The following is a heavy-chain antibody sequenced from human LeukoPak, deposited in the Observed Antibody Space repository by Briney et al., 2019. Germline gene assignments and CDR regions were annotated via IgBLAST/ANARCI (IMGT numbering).Heavy chain of an antibody. Sequence: SETLSLTCTASGGSISSSSYYWGWIRQPPGKGLEWIGSVYYSGSTYYNPSLKSRVAISADTSKNQFSLKLSSVTAADTAVYYCARQSAASGYYSIYYYGMDVWGQGTTVTVSS. V-gene: IGHV4-39*01. D-gene: IGHD3-22*01. CDR2: VYYSGST. CDR3: ARQSAASGYYSIYYYGMDV. J-gene: IGHJ6*02. CDR1: GGSISSSSYY.